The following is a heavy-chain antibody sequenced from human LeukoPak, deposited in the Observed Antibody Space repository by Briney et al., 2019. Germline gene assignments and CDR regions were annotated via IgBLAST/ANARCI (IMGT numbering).Heavy chain of an antibody. J-gene: IGHJ3*02. CDR2: ISGIGGST. V-gene: IGHV3-23*01. CDR1: GFTFSSYV. CDR3: ARSWLGAGPFDI. Sequence: HAGGSLRLSCAASGFTFSSYVMSWVRQAPGKGLEWVSAISGIGGSTYYADSVKGRFTISRDNSKNTLYLQMNSLRAEDTAVYYCARSWLGAGPFDIWGQGTMVTVSS. D-gene: IGHD3-9*01.